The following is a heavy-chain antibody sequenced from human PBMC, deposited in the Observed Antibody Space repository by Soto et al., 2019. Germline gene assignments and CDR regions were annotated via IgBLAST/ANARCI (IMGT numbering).Heavy chain of an antibody. CDR3: ARDGDSSGYDAFDI. J-gene: IGHJ3*02. CDR2: IWYDGSNK. D-gene: IGHD3-22*01. Sequence: PGGSLRLSCAASGFTFSSYGMHWVRQAPGKGLEWVAVIWYDGSNKYYADSVKGRFTISRDNSKSTLYLQMNSLRAEDTAVYYCARDGDSSGYDAFDIWGQGTMVTVSS. V-gene: IGHV3-33*01. CDR1: GFTFSSYG.